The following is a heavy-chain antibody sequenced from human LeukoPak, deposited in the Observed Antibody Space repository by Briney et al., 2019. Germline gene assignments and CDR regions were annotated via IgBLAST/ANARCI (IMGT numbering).Heavy chain of an antibody. CDR3: ARETVISTAYFDY. CDR2: IYYSGST. J-gene: IGHJ4*02. CDR1: GGSISSSIYY. V-gene: IGHV4-39*07. Sequence: SETLSLTCTVSGGSISSSIYYWGWIRQPPGKGLEWIGSIYYSGSTYYNPSLKSRVTISVDTSKNQFSLKLSSVTAADTAVYCCARETVISTAYFDYWGQGALVTVSS. D-gene: IGHD1-1*01.